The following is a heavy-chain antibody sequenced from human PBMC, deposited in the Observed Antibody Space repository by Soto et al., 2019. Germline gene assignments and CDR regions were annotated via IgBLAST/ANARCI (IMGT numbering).Heavy chain of an antibody. D-gene: IGHD3-10*01. CDR2: ISGSGGST. V-gene: IGHV3-23*01. CDR1: GFTFSSYA. Sequence: EVQLLESGGGLVQPGGSLRLSCAASGFTFSSYAMSWVRQAPGKGLEWVSAISGSGGSTYYADSVKGRFTISRDNSKNTLYLQMNSLRAEDTAVYYFAKDRGWFGVVDYWGQGTLVTVSS. CDR3: AKDRGWFGVVDY. J-gene: IGHJ4*02.